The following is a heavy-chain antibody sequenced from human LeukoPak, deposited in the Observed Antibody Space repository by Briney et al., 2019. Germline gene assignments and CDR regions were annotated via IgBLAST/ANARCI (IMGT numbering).Heavy chain of an antibody. CDR2: IKQDGSEK. CDR3: ARRASGWLSVFKYYYMDV. Sequence: GGSLRLSCAASGFTFSSYWMSWVRQAPGKGLEWVANIKQDGSEKYYVDSVKGRFTISRDNAKNSLYLQMNSLRAEDTAVYYCARRASGWLSVFKYYYMDVWGKGTTVTVSS. CDR1: GFTFSSYW. J-gene: IGHJ6*03. D-gene: IGHD3-22*01. V-gene: IGHV3-7*01.